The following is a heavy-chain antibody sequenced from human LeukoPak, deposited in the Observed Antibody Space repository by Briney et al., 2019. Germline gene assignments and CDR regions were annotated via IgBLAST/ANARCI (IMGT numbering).Heavy chain of an antibody. CDR3: ARRPRGYYGPDY. J-gene: IGHJ4*02. CDR2: IYYSGST. D-gene: IGHD3-3*01. CDR1: GGSISSSSYY. Sequence: PSETLSLTCTVSGGSISSSSYYWGWIRQPPGKGLEWIGSIYYSGSTYYNPYLKSRVTISVDTSKNQFSLKLSSVTAADTAVYYCARRPRGYYGPDYWGQGTLVTVSS. V-gene: IGHV4-39*01.